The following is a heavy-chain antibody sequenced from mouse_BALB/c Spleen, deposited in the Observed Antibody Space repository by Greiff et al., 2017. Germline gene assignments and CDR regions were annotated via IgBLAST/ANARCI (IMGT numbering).Heavy chain of an antibody. CDR2: IDPANGNT. J-gene: IGHJ2*01. CDR3: AIGNYVGY. D-gene: IGHD1-1*02. Sequence: VQLQQSGAELVKPGASVKLSCTASGFNIKDTYMHWVKQRPEQGLEWIGRIDPANGNTKYDPKFQGKATITADTSSNTAYLQLSSLTSEATAGYYCAIGNYVGYWGQGTTLTVSS. CDR1: GFNIKDTY. V-gene: IGHV14-3*02.